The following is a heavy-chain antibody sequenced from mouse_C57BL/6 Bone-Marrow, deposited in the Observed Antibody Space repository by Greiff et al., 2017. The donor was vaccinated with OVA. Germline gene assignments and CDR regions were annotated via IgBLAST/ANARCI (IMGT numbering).Heavy chain of an antibody. CDR1: GFSLTSYG. CDR2: IWRGGST. D-gene: IGHD2-1*01. V-gene: IGHV2-5*01. J-gene: IGHJ2*01. CDR3: AKQRGNSPGYFDY. Sequence: VQLQESGPGLVQPSQSLSITCTVSGFSLTSYGVHWVRQSPGKGLEWLGVIWRGGSTDYNAAFMSRLSITKDNSKSQVVFKMSSLQADDTAIYYGAKQRGNSPGYFDYWGQGTTLTVSS.